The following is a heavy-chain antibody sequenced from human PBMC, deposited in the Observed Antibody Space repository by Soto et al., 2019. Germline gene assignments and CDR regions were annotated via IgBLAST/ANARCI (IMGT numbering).Heavy chain of an antibody. CDR1: GFTFSNYG. V-gene: IGHV3-30*18. CDR2: ISYDGSSK. CDR3: AQDDGSTWSMFYSYYGVDV. J-gene: IGHJ6*02. D-gene: IGHD6-13*01. Sequence: QVQLVESGGGVVQPGRSLRLSCAASGFTFSNYGIHWVRQAPGKGLEWVAVISYDGSSKDYADSVKGRFTISRDNSKNTLYLQMNSLRIEDTAVYYCAQDDGSTWSMFYSYYGVDVWGQGTTVTVSS.